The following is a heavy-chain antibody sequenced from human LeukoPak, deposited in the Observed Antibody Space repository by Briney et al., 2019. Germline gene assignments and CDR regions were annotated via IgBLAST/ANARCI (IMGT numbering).Heavy chain of an antibody. CDR1: GYSISSGHY. CDR3: ARGRGSTSSNFDQ. V-gene: IGHV4-38-2*01. CDR2: MYYSGTT. D-gene: IGHD2-2*01. J-gene: IGHJ4*02. Sequence: SETLSLKCAVSGYSISSGHYWGWIRQPPGKGLEWIGSMYYSGTTYHNPSLKSRVTISVDTSKNQVSLKLYSVTAADTAVYYCARGRGSTSSNFDQWGQGTLVTVSS.